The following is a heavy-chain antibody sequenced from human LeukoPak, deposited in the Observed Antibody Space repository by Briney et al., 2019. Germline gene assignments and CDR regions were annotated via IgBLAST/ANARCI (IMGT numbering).Heavy chain of an antibody. CDR1: GYIFTDYY. Sequence: GASVKVSCKASGYIFTDYYIHWVRQAPGQGLEWMGWINLHSGGTNYAQNFQGRVTMTRDTSITTVDMELSSLRSDDTAVYYCARVRYSSSWYSFDYWGQGTLVTVSS. CDR2: INLHSGGT. J-gene: IGHJ4*02. V-gene: IGHV1-2*02. CDR3: ARVRYSSSWYSFDY. D-gene: IGHD6-13*01.